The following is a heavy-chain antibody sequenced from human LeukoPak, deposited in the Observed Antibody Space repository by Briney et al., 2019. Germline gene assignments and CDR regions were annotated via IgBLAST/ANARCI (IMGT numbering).Heavy chain of an antibody. Sequence: SQTLSLTCTVSGGSISSGGYYWRWIRQHQGKGLEWIGYIYYSGSTYYNPSLKSRVTISVDTSKNQFSLKLSSVTAADTAVYYCARDSGELLWFGESPYGMDVWGQGTTVTVSS. J-gene: IGHJ6*02. CDR3: ARDSGELLWFGESPYGMDV. V-gene: IGHV4-31*03. D-gene: IGHD3-10*01. CDR1: GGSISSGGYY. CDR2: IYYSGST.